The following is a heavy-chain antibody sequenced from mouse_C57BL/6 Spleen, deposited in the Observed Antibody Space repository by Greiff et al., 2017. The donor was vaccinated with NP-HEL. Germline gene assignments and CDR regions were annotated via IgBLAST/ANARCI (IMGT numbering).Heavy chain of an antibody. J-gene: IGHJ3*01. CDR2: ISSGSSTI. Sequence: VQLKESGGGLVKPGGSLKLSCAASGFTFSDYGMHWVRQAPEKGLEWVAYISSGSSTIYYADTVKGRFTISRDNAKNTLFLQMTSLMSEDTAMYYCARRDIYDGYYGFAYWGQGTLVTVSA. CDR3: ARRDIYDGYYGFAY. CDR1: GFTFSDYG. V-gene: IGHV5-17*01. D-gene: IGHD2-3*01.